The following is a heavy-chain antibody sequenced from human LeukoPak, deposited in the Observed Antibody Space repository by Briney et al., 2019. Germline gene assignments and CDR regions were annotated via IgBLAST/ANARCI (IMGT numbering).Heavy chain of an antibody. V-gene: IGHV1-2*02. CDR3: ASGYCSSTSCYERGTDAFDI. CDR2: INPNSGGT. Sequence: ASVKVSCKASGYTFTGYYMHWVRQAPGQELEWMGWINPNSGGTNYAQKFQGRVTMTRDTSISTAYMELSRLRSDDTAVYYCASGYCSSTSCYERGTDAFDIWGQGTVVTVSS. CDR1: GYTFTGYY. J-gene: IGHJ3*02. D-gene: IGHD2-2*01.